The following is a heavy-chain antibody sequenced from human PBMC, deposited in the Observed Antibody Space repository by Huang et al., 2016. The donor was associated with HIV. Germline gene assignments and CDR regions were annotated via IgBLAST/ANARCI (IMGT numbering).Heavy chain of an antibody. J-gene: IGHJ3*02. D-gene: IGHD2-21*01. V-gene: IGHV1-24*01. CDR2: VAPEHGET. CDR1: GYTLTELS. CDR3: AAGYDTYYDI. Sequence: QVQLVQSGAEVKKPGASVKVSCKVSGYTLTELSIHGVRQAPGKGLEGMGGVAPEHGETIYEQNFKGRVTMTEDTSTDTAYMELHSLRPEDTAVYYCAAGYDTYYDIWGQGTMVIASS.